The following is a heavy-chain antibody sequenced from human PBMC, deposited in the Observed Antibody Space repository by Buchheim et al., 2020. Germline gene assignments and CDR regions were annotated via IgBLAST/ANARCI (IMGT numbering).Heavy chain of an antibody. D-gene: IGHD2/OR15-2a*01. CDR2: IKPDGSDK. J-gene: IGHJ4*02. CDR1: GFTFGSYW. Sequence: EVQLEESGGGLVQPGGSLRLSCEVSGFTFGSYWMSWVRQAPGKGLEWVAFIKPDGSDKYYGDSLKGRFTISRDNAKNSLYLQMNSLRGEDTAIYYCARVSKALDYWGQGAL. CDR3: ARVSKALDY. V-gene: IGHV3-7*01.